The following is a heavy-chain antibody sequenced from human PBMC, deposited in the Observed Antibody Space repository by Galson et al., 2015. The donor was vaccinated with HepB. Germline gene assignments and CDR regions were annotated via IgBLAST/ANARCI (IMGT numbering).Heavy chain of an antibody. J-gene: IGHJ4*02. V-gene: IGHV3-48*04. CDR3: ASGYDSSGYYLERYFDY. CDR2: ISSSSSTI. Sequence: SLRLSCAASGFTFSSYSMNWVRQAPGKGLEWVSYISSSSSTIYYADSVKGRFTISRDNAKNSLYLQMNSLRAEDTAVYYCASGYDSSGYYLERYFDYWGQGTLVTVSS. CDR1: GFTFSSYS. D-gene: IGHD3-22*01.